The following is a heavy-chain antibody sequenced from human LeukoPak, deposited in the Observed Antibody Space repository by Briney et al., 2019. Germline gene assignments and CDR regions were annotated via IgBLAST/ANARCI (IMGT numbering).Heavy chain of an antibody. V-gene: IGHV4-39*01. D-gene: IGHD2-15*01. J-gene: IGHJ1*01. Sequence: SETLSLTCTVSGGSISSSRYYWGWIRQPPGKGLEWIGNVYYGGSTYYNPSLKSRVTISVDASKNQFSLKLSSVTAADTAVYYCAGGPAGGYFQHWGQGTVVTVSS. CDR2: VYYGGST. CDR3: AGGPAGGYFQH. CDR1: GGSISSSRYY.